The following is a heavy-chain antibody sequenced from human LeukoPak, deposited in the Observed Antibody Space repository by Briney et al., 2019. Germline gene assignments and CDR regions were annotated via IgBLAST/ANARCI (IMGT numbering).Heavy chain of an antibody. J-gene: IGHJ5*02. D-gene: IGHD2-21*02. V-gene: IGHV1-69*05. Sequence: ASVTASFTSSVGTFTSYAISWVRQAPGQGPKWMGGIIPIFGTANYAQKFQGRVTITTDESTSTAYMELSSLRSEDTAVYYCASQPAYCGGDCYWGNWFDPWGQGTLVTVSS. CDR3: ASQPAYCGGDCYWGNWFDP. CDR1: VGTFTSYA. CDR2: IIPIFGTA.